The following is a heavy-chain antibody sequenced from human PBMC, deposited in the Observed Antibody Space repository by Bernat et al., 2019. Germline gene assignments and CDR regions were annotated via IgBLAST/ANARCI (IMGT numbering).Heavy chain of an antibody. CDR2: INAGNGNT. Sequence: QVQLVQSGAEVKKPGASVKVSCKASGYTFISYTIHWVRQAPGQGLEWMGWINAGNGNTKYSQRFQGRVTITRDISASAAYMELSSLRSEDTAVYYCAREGFMITFAGVKPFDPWGQGTLVTVSS. J-gene: IGHJ5*02. CDR1: GYTFISYT. CDR3: AREGFMITFAGVKPFDP. V-gene: IGHV1-3*01. D-gene: IGHD3-16*01.